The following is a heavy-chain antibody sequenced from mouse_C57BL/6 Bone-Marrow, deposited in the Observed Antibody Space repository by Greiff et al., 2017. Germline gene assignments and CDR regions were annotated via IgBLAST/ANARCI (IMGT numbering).Heavy chain of an antibody. CDR1: GYTFTSYW. Sequence: VQLQQPGAELVKPGASVKMSCKASGYTFTSYWITWVKQRPGQGLEWIGDIYPGSGSTNYNEKFKSKATLTVDKSSSTAYMQLSSLTSEDSAVYYCARGYYGDFDDWGQGTTLTVSS. J-gene: IGHJ2*01. CDR2: IYPGSGST. CDR3: ARGYYGDFDD. V-gene: IGHV1-55*01. D-gene: IGHD1-1*02.